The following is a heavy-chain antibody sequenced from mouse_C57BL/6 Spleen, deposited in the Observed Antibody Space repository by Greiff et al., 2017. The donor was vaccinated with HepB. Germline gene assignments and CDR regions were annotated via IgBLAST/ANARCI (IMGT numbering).Heavy chain of an antibody. CDR2: ISSGSSTI. CDR1: GFTFSDYG. V-gene: IGHV5-17*01. CDR3: ARRSNYHFDY. Sequence: EVQVVESGGGLVKPGGSLKLSCAASGFTFSDYGMHWVRQAPEKGLEWVAYISSGSSTIYYADTVKGRFTISRDNAKNTLFLQMTSLRSEDTAMYYCARRSNYHFDYWGQGTTLTVSS. J-gene: IGHJ2*01. D-gene: IGHD2-5*01.